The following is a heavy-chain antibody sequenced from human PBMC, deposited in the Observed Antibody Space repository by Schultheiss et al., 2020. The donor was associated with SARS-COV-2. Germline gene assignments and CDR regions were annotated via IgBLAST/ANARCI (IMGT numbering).Heavy chain of an antibody. J-gene: IGHJ6*02. D-gene: IGHD4-17*01. V-gene: IGHV3-NL1*01. CDR2: IYSGGNT. CDR3: AKDVDFGDYYGMDV. CDR1: RFTFSNYG. Sequence: GGSLRLSCAASRFTFSNYGMHWVRQAPGKGLQWVSVIYSGGNTHYADSVRGRFIISRDNSKNTLYLQMSSLRDEDTAVYYCAKDVDFGDYYGMDVWGQGTTVTVSS.